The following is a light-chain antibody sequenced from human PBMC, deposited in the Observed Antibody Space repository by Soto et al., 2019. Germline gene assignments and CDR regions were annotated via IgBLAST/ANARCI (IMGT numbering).Light chain of an antibody. CDR2: DAS. V-gene: IGKV3-15*01. CDR1: QGIGDT. J-gene: IGKJ4*01. Sequence: EVVMTQSPATLSVSPGEGVTLSCRASQGIGDTLAWYQQKPGQAPRLLIYDASSRATGIPVRFSGSGSGTEFTLTISSLQPADFAIYYCQQRISWPLNFGGGTKVDIK. CDR3: QQRISWPLN.